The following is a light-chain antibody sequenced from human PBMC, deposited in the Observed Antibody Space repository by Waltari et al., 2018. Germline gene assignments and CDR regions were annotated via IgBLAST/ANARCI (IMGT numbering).Light chain of an antibody. CDR2: RAS. V-gene: IGKV3-20*01. Sequence: EIVLTQSPGTASLSPGERVTLSCRVSQSVGSSSLAWYQQKPGQAPRLVIYRASRRATGIPDRFSGSGSGTDFSLTISRLEPEDFAVYYCQQHGTLPATFGQGTKVELK. CDR1: QSVGSSS. CDR3: QQHGTLPAT. J-gene: IGKJ1*01.